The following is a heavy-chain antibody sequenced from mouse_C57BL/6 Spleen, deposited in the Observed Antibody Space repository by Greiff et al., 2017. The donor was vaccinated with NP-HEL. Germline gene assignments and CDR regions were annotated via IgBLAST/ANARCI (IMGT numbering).Heavy chain of an antibody. J-gene: IGHJ2*01. CDR3: ARIYGSSHFDY. CDR1: GFSLTSYG. D-gene: IGHD1-1*01. V-gene: IGHV2-2*01. CDR2: IWSGGST. Sequence: QVQLQHSGPGLVQPSQSLSITCTVSGFSLTSYGVHWVRQSPGKGLEWLGVIWSGGSTDYNAAFISRLSISKDNSKSQVFFKMNSLQADDTAIYYCARIYGSSHFDYWGQGTTLTVSS.